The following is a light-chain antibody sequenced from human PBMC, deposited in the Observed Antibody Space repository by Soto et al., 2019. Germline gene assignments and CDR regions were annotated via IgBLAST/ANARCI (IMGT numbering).Light chain of an antibody. CDR3: QQYNNWPPIT. CDR2: GAS. Sequence: EMVLTQSRGTLSLSPGGRAALSCRASQSVSSSYLAWYQQKPGQAPRLVIYGASTRATGIPARFSGSGSGTEFTLTISSLQSEDFAVYYCQQYNNWPPITFGQGTRLEIK. CDR1: QSVSSSY. J-gene: IGKJ5*01. V-gene: IGKV3-15*01.